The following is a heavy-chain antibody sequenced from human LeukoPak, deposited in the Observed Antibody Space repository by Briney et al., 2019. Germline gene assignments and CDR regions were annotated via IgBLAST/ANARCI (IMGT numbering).Heavy chain of an antibody. CDR2: ISAYNGNT. CDR3: ARQTMVRGVITIDY. J-gene: IGHJ4*02. V-gene: IGHV1-18*01. D-gene: IGHD3-10*01. Sequence: ASVTDPYTAPGYTFTSYGTSRVRQAPGQGLEWMGWISAYNGNTNYAQKLQGRVTMTTDTSTSTAYMELRSLRSDDTAVYYCARQTMVRGVITIDYWGQGTLVTVSS. CDR1: GYTFTSYG.